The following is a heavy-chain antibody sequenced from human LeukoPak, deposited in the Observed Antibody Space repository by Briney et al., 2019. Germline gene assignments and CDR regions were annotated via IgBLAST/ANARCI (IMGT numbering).Heavy chain of an antibody. CDR1: GFTFSSYG. Sequence: GGSLRLSCAASGFTFSSYGMHWVRQAPGKGLEWVAIIRYDGSNKYYADSVKGRFTISRDNSKNTLYLQMNSLRAEDTAVYYCARVIAYCGGDCYGAFDYWGQGTLVTVSS. J-gene: IGHJ4*02. V-gene: IGHV3-30*02. CDR3: ARVIAYCGGDCYGAFDY. CDR2: IRYDGSNK. D-gene: IGHD2-21*02.